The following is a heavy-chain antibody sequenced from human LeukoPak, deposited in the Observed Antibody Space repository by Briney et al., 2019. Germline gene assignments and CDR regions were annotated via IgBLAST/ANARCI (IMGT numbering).Heavy chain of an antibody. D-gene: IGHD6-25*01. CDR2: IHPGEYER. V-gene: IGHV5-51*01. CDR3: ARRTDSGWKWFDP. J-gene: IGHJ5*02. Sequence: GESLRISCKASGYRFTSYWIGWVRQMPGKGLEWMGVIHPGEYERRYSPSFEGQVTISTDKSISTAYMQWSSLKASDTAMYYCARRTDSGWKWFDPWGQGTLVTVSS. CDR1: GYRFTSYW.